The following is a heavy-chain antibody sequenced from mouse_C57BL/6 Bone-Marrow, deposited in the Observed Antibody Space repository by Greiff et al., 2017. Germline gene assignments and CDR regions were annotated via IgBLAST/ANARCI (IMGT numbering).Heavy chain of an antibody. CDR3: DSRAIWGSYAMDY. Sequence: QVQLQQSGAELVKPGASVKMSCKASGYTFTTYPIEWMQQTHGKSLEWIGNFHPYTDDTKYNDKFKGKATLTRENSSSAVYLELSRLTSVDSAVYYCDSRAIWGSYAMDYWCQGTSVTVSS. CDR2: FHPYTDDT. CDR1: GYTFTTYP. D-gene: IGHD3-3*01. J-gene: IGHJ4*01. V-gene: IGHV1-47*01.